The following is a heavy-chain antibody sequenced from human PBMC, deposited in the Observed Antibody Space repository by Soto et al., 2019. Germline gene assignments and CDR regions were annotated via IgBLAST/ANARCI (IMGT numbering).Heavy chain of an antibody. Sequence: ASVKVSCKASGYTFTSYSMHWVRQAPGQGLEWMGIINPSSGRTSYTQNFQGRVTMTSDTSTSIVYMEMSSLKSEDTAVYYCARDHNFGFILYAMDVWGQGTTVTVSS. J-gene: IGHJ6*02. CDR1: GYTFTSYS. CDR2: INPSSGRT. D-gene: IGHD2-15*01. CDR3: ARDHNFGFILYAMDV. V-gene: IGHV1-46*01.